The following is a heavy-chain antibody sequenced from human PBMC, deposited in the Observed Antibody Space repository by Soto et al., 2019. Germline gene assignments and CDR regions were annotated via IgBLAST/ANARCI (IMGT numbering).Heavy chain of an antibody. CDR3: ARVVTAHFDY. V-gene: IGHV4-31*03. D-gene: IGHD2-21*02. J-gene: IGHJ4*02. Sequence: TLSLTCTVSGGSISSGGYYWSWIRQHPGKGLEWIGYIYYSGCTYYNPSLKSRVTIAVDTSKNQFSLKLSSVTAADTAVYYCARVVTAHFDYWGQGTLVTVSS. CDR1: GGSISSGGYY. CDR2: IYYSGCT.